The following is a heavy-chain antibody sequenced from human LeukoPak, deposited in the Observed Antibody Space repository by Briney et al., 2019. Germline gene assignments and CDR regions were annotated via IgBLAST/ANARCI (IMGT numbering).Heavy chain of an antibody. V-gene: IGHV4-59*01. CDR2: IYYSGST. CDR1: GGCISSYY. Sequence: SETLSLTCTVSGGCISSYYWSWIRQPPGKGLEWIGYIYYSGSTNYNPSLKSRVTISVDTSKNQFSLKLSSVTAADTAVYYCARVEDGAVAFDYYFDYWGQGTLVTVSS. D-gene: IGHD6-19*01. CDR3: ARVEDGAVAFDYYFDY. J-gene: IGHJ4*02.